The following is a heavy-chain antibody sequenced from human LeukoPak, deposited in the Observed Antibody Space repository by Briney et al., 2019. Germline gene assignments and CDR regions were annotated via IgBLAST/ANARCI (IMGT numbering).Heavy chain of an antibody. CDR1: GFTFSSYW. CDR3: ARDRRRGGYYYYYMDV. J-gene: IGHJ6*03. CDR2: IKQDGSEK. Sequence: GGSLRLSCAASGFTFSSYWMSWVRQAPGKGLEWVANIKQDGSEKYYVDSVKGRFTISRDNAKNSLYLQMNSLRAEDTAVYYCARDRRRGGYYYYYMDVWGKGTTVTVSS. V-gene: IGHV3-7*01.